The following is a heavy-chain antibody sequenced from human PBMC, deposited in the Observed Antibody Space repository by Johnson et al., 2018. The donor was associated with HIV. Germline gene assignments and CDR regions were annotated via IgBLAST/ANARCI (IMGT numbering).Heavy chain of an antibody. CDR2: IGTAGDT. CDR1: GFTFSSYD. Sequence: EMQLVESGGGLVKPGGSLRLSCAASGFTFSSYDMHWVRQATGKGLEWVSAIGTAGDTYYPGSVKGRFTISRENAKNSLYLQMNSLRAGDTAVYYCAKDRGVYPAGWGDYSLNAFDIWGQGTMVTVSS. CDR3: AKDRGVYPAGWGDYSLNAFDI. V-gene: IGHV3-13*01. D-gene: IGHD2-15*01. J-gene: IGHJ3*02.